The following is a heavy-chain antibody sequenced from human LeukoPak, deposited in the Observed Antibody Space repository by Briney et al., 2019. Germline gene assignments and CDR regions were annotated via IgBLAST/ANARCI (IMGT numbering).Heavy chain of an antibody. V-gene: IGHV1-18*01. J-gene: IGHJ4*02. D-gene: IGHD6-13*01. CDR3: ARGYIAAAGKNFDY. Sequence: GASVKVSCKASGYTFTSYGISWVRQAPGQGLEWMGWISAYNGNTNYAQKLQGRVTMTRNTSISTVYMELSSLRSEDTAVYYCARGYIAAAGKNFDYWGQGTLVTVSS. CDR2: ISAYNGNT. CDR1: GYTFTSYG.